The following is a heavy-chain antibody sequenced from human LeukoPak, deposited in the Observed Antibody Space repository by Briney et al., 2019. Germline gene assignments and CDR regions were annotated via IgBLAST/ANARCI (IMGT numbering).Heavy chain of an antibody. Sequence: GESLRLSCAASGFTFSSYSMNWVRQAPGKGLEWVSSISRNSIYIYYADSVKGRFTISRDNAKNLLYLQMNSLRAEDTPVYYCARRGDYWGQGTLVTVSS. J-gene: IGHJ4*02. CDR2: ISRNSIYI. D-gene: IGHD3-10*01. CDR3: ARRGDY. V-gene: IGHV3-21*01. CDR1: GFTFSSYS.